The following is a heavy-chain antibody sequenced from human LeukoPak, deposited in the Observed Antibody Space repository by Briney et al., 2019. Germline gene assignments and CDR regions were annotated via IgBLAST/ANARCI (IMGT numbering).Heavy chain of an antibody. CDR2: IYHSGST. V-gene: IGHV4-4*02. J-gene: IGHJ3*02. CDR3: AKGIAVAGTGDAFDI. CDR1: GGSISISNW. Sequence: SETLSLTCALSGGSISISNWWSWVRQPPGKGLGWIGEIYHSGSTNYNPSLKSRVTISVDKTKNQFSLKLSSVPAADTAVYYCAKGIAVAGTGDAFDIWGQGTMVTVSS. D-gene: IGHD6-19*01.